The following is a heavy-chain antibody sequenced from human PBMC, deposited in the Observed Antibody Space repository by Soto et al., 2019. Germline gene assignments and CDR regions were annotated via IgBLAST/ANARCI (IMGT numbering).Heavy chain of an antibody. J-gene: IGHJ6*02. CDR1: GGSISSYY. CDR3: ARRGYSRSWYTLDYYYGMDV. D-gene: IGHD6-13*01. Sequence: SETLSLTCTVSGGSISSYYWSWIRQPPGKGLEWIGYIYYSGSTNYNPSLKSRVTISVDTSKNQFPLKLSSVTAADTAVYYCARRGYSRSWYTLDYYYGMDVWGQGTTVTVS. CDR2: IYYSGST. V-gene: IGHV4-59*08.